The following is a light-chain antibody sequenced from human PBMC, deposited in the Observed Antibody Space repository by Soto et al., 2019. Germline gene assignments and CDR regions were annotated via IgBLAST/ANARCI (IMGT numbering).Light chain of an antibody. CDR1: RDITNY. CDR2: GAS. Sequence: DIQMTQSPSAMSASVGDRVTITCRASRDITNYLARFQQKPGKVPRRLIYGASRLQSGVPSRFSGSGSGTEFTHTISSLQPEDFATYYCLQEDTYPLTFGGGNKVEIK. CDR3: LQEDTYPLT. J-gene: IGKJ4*01. V-gene: IGKV1-17*03.